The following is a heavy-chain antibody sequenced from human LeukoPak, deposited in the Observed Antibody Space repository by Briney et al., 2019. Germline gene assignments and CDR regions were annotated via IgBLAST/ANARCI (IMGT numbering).Heavy chain of an antibody. Sequence: PGGSLRLSCAASGFTFSSYAMTWVRQAPGKGLEWVSTIRGSGGSTYYADSVKGRVTISRDNSKNTLYLQMNSLRAEDTAVYYCAKDCTYYDFWSGFDYWGQGTLVTVSS. J-gene: IGHJ4*02. V-gene: IGHV3-23*01. CDR2: IRGSGGST. CDR1: GFTFSSYA. CDR3: AKDCTYYDFWSGFDY. D-gene: IGHD3-3*01.